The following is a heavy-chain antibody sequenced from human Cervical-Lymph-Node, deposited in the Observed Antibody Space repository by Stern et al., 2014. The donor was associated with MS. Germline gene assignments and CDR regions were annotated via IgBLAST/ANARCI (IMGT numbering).Heavy chain of an antibody. J-gene: IGHJ4*02. CDR2: IWYDGSNE. CDR3: VAYSSGDNINY. V-gene: IGHV3-33*01. Sequence: VQLVESGGCVVQPGRSLRLSCVASGLTFSSHGMHWVRQAPGKGLEWVAVIWYDGSNEKYVDSVKGRFTISRDNSKDTLYLQMNSLRAEDTAVYYCVAYSSGDNINYWGQGTLVTVSS. CDR1: GLTFSSHG. D-gene: IGHD6-19*01.